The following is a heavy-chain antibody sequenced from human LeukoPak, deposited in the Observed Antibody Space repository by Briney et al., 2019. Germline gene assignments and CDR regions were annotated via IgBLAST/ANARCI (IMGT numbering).Heavy chain of an antibody. CDR2: ISSSGSTI. Sequence: GGSLRLSCAASGFTFSDYYTSWIRQAPGKGLEWVSYISSSGSTIYYADSVKGRFTISRDNAKNSLYLQMNSLRAEDTAVYYCAGSTTYYYDSSGYYSDWGQGTLVTVSS. J-gene: IGHJ4*02. CDR1: GFTFSDYY. CDR3: AGSTTYYYDSSGYYSD. D-gene: IGHD3-22*01. V-gene: IGHV3-11*01.